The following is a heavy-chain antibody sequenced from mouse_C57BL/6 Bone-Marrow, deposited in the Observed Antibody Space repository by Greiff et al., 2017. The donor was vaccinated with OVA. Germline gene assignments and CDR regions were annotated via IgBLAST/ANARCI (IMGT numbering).Heavy chain of an antibody. D-gene: IGHD1-1*01. CDR2: IDPEDGET. Sequence: VQLQPSGAELVKPGASVKLSCTASGFNIKDYYMPWVKQRTEQGLEWIGRIDPEDGETKYAPKFQGKATITADTSSNTAYLQLSSLTSEDTAVYYCARGYYGSPWFAYWGQGTLVTVSA. J-gene: IGHJ3*01. CDR1: GFNIKDYY. CDR3: ARGYYGSPWFAY. V-gene: IGHV14-2*01.